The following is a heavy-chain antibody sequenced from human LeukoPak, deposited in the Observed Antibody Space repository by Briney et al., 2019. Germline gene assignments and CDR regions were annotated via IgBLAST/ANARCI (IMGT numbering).Heavy chain of an antibody. CDR2: INPNSGGT. CDR1: GYTFTGYY. Sequence: ASVKVPCKASGYTFTGYYMHWVRQAPGQGLEWMGWINPNSGGTNYAQKFQGRVTMTRDTSISTAYMELSRLRSDDTAVYYCARDLRSSGWSTDAFDIWGQGTMVTVSS. CDR3: ARDLRSSGWSTDAFDI. D-gene: IGHD6-19*01. J-gene: IGHJ3*02. V-gene: IGHV1-2*02.